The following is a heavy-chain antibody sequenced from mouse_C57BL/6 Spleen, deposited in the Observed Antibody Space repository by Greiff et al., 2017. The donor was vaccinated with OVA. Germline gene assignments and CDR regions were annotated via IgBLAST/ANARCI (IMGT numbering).Heavy chain of an antibody. CDR2: IYPRDGST. CDR1: GYTFTSYD. Sequence: VKLVESGPELVKPGASVKLSCKASGYTFTSYDINWVKQRPGQGLEWIGWIYPRDGSTKYNEKFKGKATLTVDTSSSTAYMELHSLTSEDSAVYFCSLRGAMDYWGQGTSVTVSS. CDR3: SLRGAMDY. V-gene: IGHV1-85*01. J-gene: IGHJ4*01. D-gene: IGHD2-12*01.